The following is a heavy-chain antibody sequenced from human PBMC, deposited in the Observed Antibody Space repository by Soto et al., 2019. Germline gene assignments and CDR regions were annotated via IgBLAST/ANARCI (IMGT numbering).Heavy chain of an antibody. CDR2: ISCDGGST. J-gene: IGHJ4*02. CDR1: GFIFDDYT. D-gene: IGHD1-1*01. V-gene: IGHV3-43*01. CDR3: AKEAGGVHRGTFDY. Sequence: EVQLVESGGVVVQPGGSLRLSCAASGFIFDDYTLHWVRQAPGKGLEWVSLISCDGGSTYYADSVRGRFTISRDNTKNSLYLQMNSLRTEDTAFYYCAKEAGGVHRGTFDYWGQGTLVTGSS.